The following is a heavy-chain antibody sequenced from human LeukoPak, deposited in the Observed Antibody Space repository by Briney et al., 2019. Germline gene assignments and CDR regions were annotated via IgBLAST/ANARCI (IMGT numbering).Heavy chain of an antibody. CDR2: IYYSGST. D-gene: IGHD3-3*01. J-gene: IGHJ4*02. V-gene: IGHV4-39*01. CDR1: GGSISSSSYY. Sequence: SETLPLTCTVSGGSISSSSYYWGWIRQPPGKGLEWIGSIYYSGSTYYNPSLKSRVTISVDTSKNQFSLKLSSVTAADTAVYYCAKTAGLYYDFWSGYDYWGQGTLVTVSS. CDR3: AKTAGLYYDFWSGYDY.